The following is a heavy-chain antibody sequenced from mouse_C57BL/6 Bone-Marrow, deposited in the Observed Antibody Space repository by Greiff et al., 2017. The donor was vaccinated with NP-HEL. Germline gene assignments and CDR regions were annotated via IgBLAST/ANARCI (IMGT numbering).Heavy chain of an antibody. D-gene: IGHD2-10*01. CDR3: ARALLQSLRNYYAMDY. J-gene: IGHJ4*01. V-gene: IGHV3-6*01. CDR1: GYSITSGYY. CDR2: ISYDGSN. Sequence: ESGPGLVKPSQSLSLTCSVTGYSITSGYYWNWIRQFPGNKLEWMGYISYDGSNNYNPSLKNRISITRDTSKNQFFLKLNSVTTEDTATYYCARALLQSLRNYYAMDYWGQGTSVTVSS.